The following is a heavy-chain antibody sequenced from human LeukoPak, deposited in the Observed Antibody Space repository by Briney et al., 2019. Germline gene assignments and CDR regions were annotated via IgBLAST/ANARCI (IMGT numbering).Heavy chain of an antibody. CDR1: GGSISSYY. V-gene: IGHV4-59*01. J-gene: IGHJ3*02. D-gene: IGHD3-3*01. CDR2: IYYSGST. CDR3: ARGDERHYDFWSGHKIGAFDI. Sequence: KASETLSLTCTVSGGSISSYYWSWIRQPPGKGLEWIGYIYYSGSTNYNPSLKSRVTISVDTSKNQFSLKLSSVTAADTAVYYCARGDERHYDFWSGHKIGAFDIWGQGTMVTVSS.